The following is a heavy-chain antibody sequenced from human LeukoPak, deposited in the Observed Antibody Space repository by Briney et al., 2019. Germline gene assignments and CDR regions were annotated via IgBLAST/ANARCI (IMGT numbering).Heavy chain of an antibody. CDR3: ARLWSGLRPPDY. CDR1: GGSISDTSYY. CDR2: IYYRGNT. Sequence: PSETLSLTCTVSGGSISDTSYYWGWIRQPPGKGLEWIGSIYYRGNTYYHPSLKSRVTISVDTSKNQFSLKLSSVTAADTAVYYCARLWSGLRPPDYWGQGTLVTVSS. D-gene: IGHD3-3*01. J-gene: IGHJ4*02. V-gene: IGHV4-39*01.